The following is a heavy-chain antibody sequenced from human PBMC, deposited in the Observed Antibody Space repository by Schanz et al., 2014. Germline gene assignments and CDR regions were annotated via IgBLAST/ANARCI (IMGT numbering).Heavy chain of an antibody. J-gene: IGHJ6*02. V-gene: IGHV3-23*01. Sequence: EVQLLESGGALEQPGGSLRLSCAASGITFSDYAMSWVRQAPGKGLDWVSAITSGGGHTFYADSVTGRFTISGDNSKNTLYLQMNSLRAGDTAVYCCARARYGLDVWGQGTTVTVSS. CDR3: ARARYGLDV. CDR2: ITSGGGHT. CDR1: GITFSDYA.